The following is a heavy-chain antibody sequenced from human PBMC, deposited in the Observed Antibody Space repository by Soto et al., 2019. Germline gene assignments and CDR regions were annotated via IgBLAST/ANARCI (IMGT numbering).Heavy chain of an antibody. CDR3: ARDLDNRLWLDY. J-gene: IGHJ4*02. CDR2: IIPIFGTA. V-gene: IGHV1-69*13. Sequence: SVKVSCKASGGTFSSYAISWVRQAPGQGLEWMGGIIPIFGTANYAQKFQGRVTITADESTSTAYMELSSLRSEDTAVYYCARDLDNRLWLDYWGQGTLVTVSS. D-gene: IGHD5-18*01. CDR1: GGTFSSYA.